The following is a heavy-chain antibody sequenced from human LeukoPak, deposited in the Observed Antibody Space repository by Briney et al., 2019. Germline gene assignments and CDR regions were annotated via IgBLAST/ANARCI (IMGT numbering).Heavy chain of an antibody. D-gene: IGHD3-9*01. CDR3: ARGDDILTGFDY. CDR1: GYTFTCYY. V-gene: IGHV1-2*04. Sequence: ASVKVSCKASGYTFTCYYMHWVRQAPGQGLEWMGWINPNSGGTNYAQKFQGWVTMTRDTSISTAYMELSRLRSDDTAVYYCARGDDILTGFDYWGQGTLLTVSS. J-gene: IGHJ4*02. CDR2: INPNSGGT.